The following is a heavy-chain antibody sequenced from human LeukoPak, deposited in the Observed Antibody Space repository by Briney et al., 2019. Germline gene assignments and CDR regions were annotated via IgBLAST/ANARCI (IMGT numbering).Heavy chain of an antibody. D-gene: IGHD1-26*01. Sequence: SETLSLTCTVSGGSISSFYWSWLRQPPGKGLEWIGYIYYSGSTNYNPSLKSRVTISVDTSKNQFSLRLSSVTAADTAVYYCARGSGSYYYGMDVWGQGTTVTVSS. J-gene: IGHJ6*02. CDR3: ARGSGSYYYGMDV. CDR2: IYYSGST. CDR1: GGSISSFY. V-gene: IGHV4-59*01.